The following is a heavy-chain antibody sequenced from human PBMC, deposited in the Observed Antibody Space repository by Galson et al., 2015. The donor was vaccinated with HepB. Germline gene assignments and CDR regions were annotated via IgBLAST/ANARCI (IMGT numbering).Heavy chain of an antibody. CDR2: IWKDGRNT. V-gene: IGHV3-33*01. D-gene: IGHD6-19*01. CDR3: AREDATITVAALEY. Sequence: SLRLSCAASGFAFGNYGMHWVRQAPGKGLEWMSVIWKDGRNTYYADSLKGRFTISRDNTKNTLFLEAGSLRAEDTAVYYCAREDATITVAALEYWGQGVLVTVSS. CDR1: GFAFGNYG. J-gene: IGHJ4*02.